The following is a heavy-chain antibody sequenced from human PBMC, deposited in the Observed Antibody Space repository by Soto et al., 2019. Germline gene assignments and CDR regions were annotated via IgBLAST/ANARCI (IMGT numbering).Heavy chain of an antibody. D-gene: IGHD6-19*01. CDR1: GFTFSNAW. Sequence: PGGSLRLSCAASGFTFSNAWVNWVRQGPGKGLEWVGRIKSKTDGGTTDYAAPVKGRFTISRDDSKNTLYLQMNSLKTEDTAVYYCTTEVSEWMEGAFDIWGQGTMVTVSS. J-gene: IGHJ3*02. CDR3: TTEVSEWMEGAFDI. CDR2: IKSKTDGGTT. V-gene: IGHV3-15*07.